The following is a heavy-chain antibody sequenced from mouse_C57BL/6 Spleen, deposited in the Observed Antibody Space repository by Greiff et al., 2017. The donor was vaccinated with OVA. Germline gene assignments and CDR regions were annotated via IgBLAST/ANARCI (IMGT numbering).Heavy chain of an antibody. D-gene: IGHD1-1*01. V-gene: IGHV1-18*01. CDR1: GYTFTDYN. CDR3: ARSSPITTVVPYYAMDY. J-gene: IGHJ4*01. Sequence: EVKLVESGPELVKPGASVKIPCKASGYTFTDYNMDWVKQSHGKSLEWIGDINPNNGGTIYNQKFKGKATLTVDKSSSTAYMELRSLTSEDTAVYYCARSSPITTVVPYYAMDYWGQGTSVTVSS. CDR2: INPNNGGT.